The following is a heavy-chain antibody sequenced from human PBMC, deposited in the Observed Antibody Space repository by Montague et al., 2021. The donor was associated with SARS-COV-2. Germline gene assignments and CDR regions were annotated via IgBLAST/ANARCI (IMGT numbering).Heavy chain of an antibody. CDR2: IYWDDDK. D-gene: IGHD6-13*01. J-gene: IGHJ5*01. V-gene: IGHV2-5*02. Sequence: VKPTQTLTLTCTFSGFSLRTSGVGVGWIRQPPGKALEWLAFIYWDDDKRYSPSLKSRHTITKDTSKSQVVLTMTNMDPVDTATYYCAHSSIAAAGTPRGRFDPWGQGTLVTVSS. CDR1: GFSLRTSGVG. CDR3: AHSSIAAAGTPRGRFDP.